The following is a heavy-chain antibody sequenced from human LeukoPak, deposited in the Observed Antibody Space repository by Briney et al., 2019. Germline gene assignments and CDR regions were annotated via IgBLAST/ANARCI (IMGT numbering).Heavy chain of an antibody. Sequence: GGSLRLSCAASGFTFSSYAMSWVRQAPGKGLEWVSAISGSGGSTYYADSVKGRFTISRDNSKNTLYLQMNSLRAEDTAVYYCAKDIRSTFGSYLLRDAFDIWGQGTMVTVSS. D-gene: IGHD1-26*01. CDR3: AKDIRSTFGSYLLRDAFDI. J-gene: IGHJ3*02. CDR2: ISGSGGST. V-gene: IGHV3-23*01. CDR1: GFTFSSYA.